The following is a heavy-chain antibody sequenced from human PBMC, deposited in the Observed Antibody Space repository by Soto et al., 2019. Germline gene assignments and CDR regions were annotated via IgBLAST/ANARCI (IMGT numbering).Heavy chain of an antibody. CDR3: ARTTGAVGYYYYGMDV. V-gene: IGHV4-59*01. J-gene: IGHJ6*02. D-gene: IGHD1-1*01. Sequence: PSETLSLTCTVSGGSISSYYWSWIRQPPGKGLEWIGYIYYSGSTNYNPSLKSRVTISVDTSKNQFSLKLSSVTAADTAVYYCARTTGAVGYYYYGMDVWGQGTTVTAP. CDR2: IYYSGST. CDR1: GGSISSYY.